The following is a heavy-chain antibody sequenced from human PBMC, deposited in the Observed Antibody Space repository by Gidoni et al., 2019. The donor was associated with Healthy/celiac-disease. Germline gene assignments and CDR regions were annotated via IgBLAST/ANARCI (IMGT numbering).Heavy chain of an antibody. D-gene: IGHD2-15*01. CDR1: IYGGGYY. V-gene: IGHV4-31*02. CDR2: IYYSGST. J-gene: IGHJ5*02. Sequence: IYGGGYYWSWIRQHPGKGLEWIGYIYYSGSTYYNPSLKSRVTISVDTSKNQFSLKLSSVTAADTAVYYCARDYPNSEYCSGGSCYSWVFDPWGQGTLVTVSS. CDR3: ARDYPNSEYCSGGSCYSWVFDP.